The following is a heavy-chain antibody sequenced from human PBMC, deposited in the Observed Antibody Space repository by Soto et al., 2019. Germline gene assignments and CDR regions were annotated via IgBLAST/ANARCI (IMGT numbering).Heavy chain of an antibody. Sequence: QVQLVQSGAEVKKPGASVKVSCKASGYTFTSYGISWVRQAPGQGLEWMGWISAYNGNTNYAQKLQGRVTMTTDTSTSTAYMELRSLRSDDTAVYYCARFRPPYSGGLGPSGSGLPDYWGQGTLVTVSS. CDR3: ARFRPPYSGGLGPSGSGLPDY. J-gene: IGHJ4*02. D-gene: IGHD5-12*01. CDR1: GYTFTSYG. CDR2: ISAYNGNT. V-gene: IGHV1-18*01.